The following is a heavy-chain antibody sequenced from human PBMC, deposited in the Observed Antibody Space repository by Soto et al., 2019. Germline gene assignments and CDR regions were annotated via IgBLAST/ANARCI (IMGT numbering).Heavy chain of an antibody. Sequence: GGSLRLSCAASLFTFSNYAMAWVRQAPGKGLEWVSSISVSGGSTYYADSVKGRFTISRDNSKNTLYLQMNSLRAEDTAVYYCAKEMYYYDRSVFQYFDWWGQGTKVTFSS. D-gene: IGHD3-22*01. CDR1: LFTFSNYA. V-gene: IGHV3-23*01. J-gene: IGHJ4*02. CDR2: ISVSGGST. CDR3: AKEMYYYDRSVFQYFDW.